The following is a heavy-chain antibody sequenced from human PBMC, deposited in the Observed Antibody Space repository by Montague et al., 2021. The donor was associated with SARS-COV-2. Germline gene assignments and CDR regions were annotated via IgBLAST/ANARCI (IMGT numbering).Heavy chain of an antibody. CDR1: GDSISHSSYY. V-gene: IGHV4-39*07. Sequence: SETLSLTCTASGDSISHSSYYWGWIRQPPGKGLEWIGSIYYSGSTYYNPSLKSRVTISVDTSKNQVSLKLNSVAAADTAVYYCARVRQWLVPFDYWGQGTLVTVSS. CDR3: ARVRQWLVPFDY. J-gene: IGHJ4*02. CDR2: IYYSGST. D-gene: IGHD6-19*01.